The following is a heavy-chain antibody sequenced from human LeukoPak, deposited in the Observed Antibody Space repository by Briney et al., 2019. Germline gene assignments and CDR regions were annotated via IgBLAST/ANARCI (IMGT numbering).Heavy chain of an antibody. CDR2: ISAYNGNT. Sequence: ASVKVSCKASGYTFTSYGISWVRQAPGQGLEWMGWISAYNGNTNYAQKLQGRVTMTTDTSTSTAYMELRSLRSDDTAVYYCARVAEYYDFWSGPVSFDYWGQGTLVTVSS. J-gene: IGHJ4*02. CDR1: GYTFTSYG. V-gene: IGHV1-18*01. CDR3: ARVAEYYDFWSGPVSFDY. D-gene: IGHD3-3*01.